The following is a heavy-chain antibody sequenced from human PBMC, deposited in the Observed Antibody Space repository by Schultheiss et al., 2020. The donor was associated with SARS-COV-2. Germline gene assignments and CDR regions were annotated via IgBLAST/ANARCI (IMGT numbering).Heavy chain of an antibody. D-gene: IGHD6-19*01. CDR1: GDSISSGNYY. V-gene: IGHV4-61*02. CDR2: INVDGRA. CDR3: ASAAVGGTATFDI. J-gene: IGHJ3*02. Sequence: SQTLSLTCTVSGDSISSGNYYWSWIRQPAGTGLEWIGRINVDGRANYSPSLKSRVTLSLDTSKNQFSLRLSSVTAADTAVYYCASAAVGGTATFDIWGQGTLVTVSS.